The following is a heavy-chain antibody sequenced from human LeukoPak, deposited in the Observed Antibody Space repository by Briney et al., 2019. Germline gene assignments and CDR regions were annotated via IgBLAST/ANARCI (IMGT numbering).Heavy chain of an antibody. CDR3: ARALLGYSSSWAIDY. CDR1: GGSFSGYY. Sequence: SETLSLTCAVYGGSFSGYYWSWIRQPPGKGLEWIGEINHSGSTNYNPSLKSRVTISVDTPKNQFSLKLSSVTAADTAVYYCARALLGYSSSWAIDYWGQGTLVTVSS. D-gene: IGHD6-13*01. J-gene: IGHJ4*02. V-gene: IGHV4-34*01. CDR2: INHSGST.